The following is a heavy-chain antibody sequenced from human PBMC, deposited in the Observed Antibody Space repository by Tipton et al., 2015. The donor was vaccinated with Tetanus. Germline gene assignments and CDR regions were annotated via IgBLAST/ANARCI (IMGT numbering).Heavy chain of an antibody. J-gene: IGHJ4*02. Sequence: SLRLSCAASGFTLSRYTLNWVRQAPGKGLEWVSSISSSSRYIYYADTVKGRFTISRDNAKNSLYLQMISLRAEDTAVYYCARWEFTSGYYYLDYWGQGTLATVSS. CDR3: ARWEFTSGYYYLDY. V-gene: IGHV3-21*01. CDR1: GFTLSRYT. CDR2: ISSSSRYI. D-gene: IGHD5-12*01.